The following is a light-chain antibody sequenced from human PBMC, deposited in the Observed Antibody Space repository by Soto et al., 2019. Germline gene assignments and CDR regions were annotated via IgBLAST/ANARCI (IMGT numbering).Light chain of an antibody. CDR2: GAS. Sequence: EVVLTQSPATLSVSPGERDTLSCRASQSVSSNLAWYQQKPGQAPRLLIYGASTRATGIPARFSGSGSGTEFTLKISSLQSEDFSFYICRLLINFSQLTRPEIK. V-gene: IGKV3-15*01. CDR3: RLLIN. CDR1: QSVSSN. J-gene: IGKJ5*01.